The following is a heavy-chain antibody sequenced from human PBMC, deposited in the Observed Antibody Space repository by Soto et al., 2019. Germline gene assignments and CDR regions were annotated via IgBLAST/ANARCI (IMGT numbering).Heavy chain of an antibody. J-gene: IGHJ5*02. V-gene: IGHV2-5*02. Sequence: QITLKESGPTLVKPTQTLTLTCTFSGFSLSTSGVGVGWIRQPPGKALEWLALIYWDDDKRYSPSLKSRLTITKDTSKNQVVLTMTNMDPVDTATYYCAHSKIAAAPFLRGDSDRLDPWGQGTLVTVSS. CDR3: AHSKIAAAPFLRGDSDRLDP. CDR2: IYWDDDK. CDR1: GFSLSTSGVG. D-gene: IGHD6-13*01.